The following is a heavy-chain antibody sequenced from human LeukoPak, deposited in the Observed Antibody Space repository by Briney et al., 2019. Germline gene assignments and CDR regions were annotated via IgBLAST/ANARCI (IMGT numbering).Heavy chain of an antibody. D-gene: IGHD5-24*01. V-gene: IGHV3-23*01. CDR1: GFTFINYG. CDR2: ISGSGGNT. CDR3: AKGGWLEY. Sequence: GASLRLSCEASGFTFINYGMSWVRQAPGKGLEWVSGISGSGGNTYYADSVKSQFTISRDDSKNTLYLQMNSLRAEDTAVYYCAKGGWLEYWGQGTLVTVSS. J-gene: IGHJ4*02.